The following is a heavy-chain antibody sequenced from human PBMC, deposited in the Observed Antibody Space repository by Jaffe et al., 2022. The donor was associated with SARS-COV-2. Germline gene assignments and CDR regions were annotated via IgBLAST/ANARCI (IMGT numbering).Heavy chain of an antibody. CDR3: ASVSGYYFHDAFDI. D-gene: IGHD3-22*01. V-gene: IGHV3-21*01. CDR1: GFTFSSYS. Sequence: EVQLVESGGGLVKPGGSLRLSCAASGFTFSSYSMNWVRQAPGKGLEWVSSISSSSSYIYYADSVKGRFTISRDNAKNSLYLQMNSLRAEDTAVYYCASVSGYYFHDAFDIWGQGTMVTVSS. J-gene: IGHJ3*02. CDR2: ISSSSSYI.